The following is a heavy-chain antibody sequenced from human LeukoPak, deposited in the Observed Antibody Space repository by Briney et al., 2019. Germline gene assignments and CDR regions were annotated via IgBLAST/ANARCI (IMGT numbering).Heavy chain of an antibody. D-gene: IGHD3-10*01. J-gene: IGHJ4*02. CDR1: GGSISSGGYY. CDR3: ARVVRGAYYFDY. Sequence: PSQTLSLTCTVSGGSISSGGYYWSWIRQHPGKGLEWIGYIYYSGSTYYNPSLKSRVTISVDTSKNQFSLKLSSVTAADTAVHYCARVVRGAYYFDYWGQGTLVTVSS. V-gene: IGHV4-31*03. CDR2: IYYSGST.